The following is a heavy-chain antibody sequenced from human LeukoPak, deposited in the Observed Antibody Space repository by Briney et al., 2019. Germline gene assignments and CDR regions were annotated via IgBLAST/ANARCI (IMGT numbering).Heavy chain of an antibody. CDR1: GGSIRSSSHY. D-gene: IGHD3-9*01. Sequence: SETLSLTCTVSGGSIRSSSHYWGWIRQPPGKGLEWIGSIYYSGSTYYNPSLKSRVTISVDTSKNKFSLKLSYVTAADTAVYYCASSGFDYDILTGYYTHAFDIWGQGTMVTVSS. V-gene: IGHV4-39*01. J-gene: IGHJ3*02. CDR2: IYYSGST. CDR3: ASSGFDYDILTGYYTHAFDI.